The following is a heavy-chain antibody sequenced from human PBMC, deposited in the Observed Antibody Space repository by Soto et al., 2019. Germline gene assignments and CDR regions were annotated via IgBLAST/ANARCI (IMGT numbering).Heavy chain of an antibody. D-gene: IGHD1-26*01. V-gene: IGHV1-3*01. CDR2: INAGYGNT. CDR1: GYTFSSYA. J-gene: IGHJ4*02. CDR3: ARAMGRQMLFPQ. Sequence: GASVKVSCKASGYTFSSYAMHWVRQAPGQRLEWMGWINAGYGNTKSSQKFQDRVTISRDTSASTAYMEMTSLRSEDTAVYYCARAMGRQMLFPQWGRGTLLTVSS.